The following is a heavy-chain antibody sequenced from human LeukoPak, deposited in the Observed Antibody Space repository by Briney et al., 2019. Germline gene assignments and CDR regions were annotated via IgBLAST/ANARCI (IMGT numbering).Heavy chain of an antibody. J-gene: IGHJ4*02. CDR2: IIPIFGTA. D-gene: IGHD3-10*01. Sequence: RASVTVSCKASGGTFSSYAISWVRQAPGQGLEWMGGIIPIFGTANYAQKFQGRVTITADESTSTAYMELSSLRSEDTAVYYCARARGVISARPDYWGQGTLVTVSS. V-gene: IGHV1-69*13. CDR1: GGTFSSYA. CDR3: ARARGVISARPDY.